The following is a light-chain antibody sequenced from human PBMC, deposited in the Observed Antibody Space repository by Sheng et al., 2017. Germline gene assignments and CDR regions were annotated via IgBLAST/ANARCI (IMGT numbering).Light chain of an antibody. CDR1: QSVTSY. J-gene: IGKJ2*03. V-gene: IGKV3-20*01. CDR3: QQYDSSPYS. CDR2: GAS. Sequence: EIVLTQSPATLSLFPGERATLSCRASQSVTSYLAWYQHKPGQSPRLLIYGASNRATGIPTRFSGSGSGTDFTLTISRLEPEDFAVYYCQQYDSSPYSFGQGTKLEIE.